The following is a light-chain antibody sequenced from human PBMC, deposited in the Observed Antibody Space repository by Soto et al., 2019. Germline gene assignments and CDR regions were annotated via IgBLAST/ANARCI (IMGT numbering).Light chain of an antibody. J-gene: IGKJ4*01. CDR1: QSITTS. CDR3: QQYATSPLT. CDR2: DAS. V-gene: IGKV3-20*01. Sequence: EIVLTQSPATLFLSPGERATLSCRASQSITTSLAWYQRKPGQAPRLLIYDASTRATAIPDRFSGSGSGTDFTLTLSRLEAADFAVYYCQQYATSPLTFGGGTKVDIK.